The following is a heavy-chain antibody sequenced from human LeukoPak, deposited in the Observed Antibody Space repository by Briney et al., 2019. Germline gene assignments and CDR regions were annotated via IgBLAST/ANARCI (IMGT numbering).Heavy chain of an antibody. V-gene: IGHV1-46*01. J-gene: IGHJ6*03. CDR3: ARRGVASLIHSDCSSTSCYAYYYYYMDV. CDR2: INPSGGST. Sequence: ASVKVSCKASGYTFTSYYMHWVRQAPGQGLEWMGIINPSGGSTSYAQKFQGRVTMTRDTSTSTVYMELSSLRSEDTAVYYCARRGVASLIHSDCSSTSCYAYYYYYMDVWGKGTTVTVSS. CDR1: GYTFTSYY. D-gene: IGHD2-2*01.